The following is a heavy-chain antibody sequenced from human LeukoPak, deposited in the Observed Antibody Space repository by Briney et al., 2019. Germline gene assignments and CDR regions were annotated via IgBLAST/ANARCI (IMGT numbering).Heavy chain of an antibody. CDR3: ARSITLSGSYLHFDY. CDR2: IIPIFGTA. CDR1: GGTFSSCA. Sequence: SVKVSCKASGGTFSSCAISWVRQAPGQGLEWMGGIIPIFGTANYAQKVQGRVTTTTDESTSTAYMELSSLRSEDTAVYYCARSITLSGSYLHFDYWGQGTLVTVSS. J-gene: IGHJ4*02. D-gene: IGHD1-26*01. V-gene: IGHV1-69*05.